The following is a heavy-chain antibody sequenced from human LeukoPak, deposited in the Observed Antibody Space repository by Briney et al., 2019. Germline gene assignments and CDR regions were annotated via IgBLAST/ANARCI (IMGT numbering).Heavy chain of an antibody. Sequence: EASVKVSCKASGGTFSSYAISWVRQAPGQGLEWMGGIIPIFGTANYAQKFQGRVTITADESTSTAYMELSSLRYEDTAVYYCARDRDIVVVPAAEDAFDIWGQGTMVTVSS. CDR1: GGTFSSYA. CDR3: ARDRDIVVVPAAEDAFDI. CDR2: IIPIFGTA. D-gene: IGHD2-2*01. J-gene: IGHJ3*02. V-gene: IGHV1-69*13.